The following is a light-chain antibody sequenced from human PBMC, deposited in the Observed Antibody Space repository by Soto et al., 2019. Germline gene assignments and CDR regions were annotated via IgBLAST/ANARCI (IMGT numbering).Light chain of an antibody. Sequence: QPVLTQPASVSGSPGQSITISCTGTSSDVGNYNLVSWYQQVPGKAPKLIIYEVIQRPSGVSNRFSGSKSGNTASLTISGLQAEDEGDYYCCSYAGSTALFGGGTKLTVL. CDR3: CSYAGSTAL. CDR2: EVI. V-gene: IGLV2-23*02. J-gene: IGLJ2*01. CDR1: SSDVGNYNL.